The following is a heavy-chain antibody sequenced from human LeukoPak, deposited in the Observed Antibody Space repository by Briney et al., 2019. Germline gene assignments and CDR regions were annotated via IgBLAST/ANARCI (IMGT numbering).Heavy chain of an antibody. D-gene: IGHD3-10*01. Sequence: PGGSLRLSCAASGFTFSSYGMHWVRQAPGKGLEWVAVISYDGSNKYYADSVKGRFTIPRDNSKNTLYLQMNSLRAEDTAVYYCAKRSYGSGSYYNPLWGQGTLVTVSS. CDR1: GFTFSSYG. J-gene: IGHJ4*02. CDR2: ISYDGSNK. V-gene: IGHV3-30*18. CDR3: AKRSYGSGSYYNPL.